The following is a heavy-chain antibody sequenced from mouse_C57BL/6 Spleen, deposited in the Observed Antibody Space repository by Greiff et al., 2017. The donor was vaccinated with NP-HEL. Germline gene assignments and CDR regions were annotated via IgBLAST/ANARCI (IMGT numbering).Heavy chain of an antibody. D-gene: IGHD2-2*01. CDR1: GFTFSDYG. CDR3: AVYYGSFFDY. Sequence: EVNLVESGGGLVKPGGSLKLSCAASGFTFSDYGMHWVRQAPEKGLEWVAYISSGSSTIYYADTVKGRFTISRDNAKNTLFLQMTSLRSEDTAMYYCAVYYGSFFDYWGQGTTLTVSS. V-gene: IGHV5-17*01. J-gene: IGHJ2*01. CDR2: ISSGSSTI.